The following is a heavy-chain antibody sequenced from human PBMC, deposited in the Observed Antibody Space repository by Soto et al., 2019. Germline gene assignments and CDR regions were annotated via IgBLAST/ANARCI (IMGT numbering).Heavy chain of an antibody. Sequence: QVQLVESGGGVVQPGRSLRLSCAASGFTFSSYAMHWVRQAPGKGLEWVAVISYDGSNKYYADSVKGRFTISRDNSKNTLYLQMNSLRAEDTAVYYCARVGAQYCGGDCTNWFDPWGQGTLVTVSS. J-gene: IGHJ5*02. CDR2: ISYDGSNK. CDR3: ARVGAQYCGGDCTNWFDP. CDR1: GFTFSSYA. D-gene: IGHD2-21*02. V-gene: IGHV3-30-3*01.